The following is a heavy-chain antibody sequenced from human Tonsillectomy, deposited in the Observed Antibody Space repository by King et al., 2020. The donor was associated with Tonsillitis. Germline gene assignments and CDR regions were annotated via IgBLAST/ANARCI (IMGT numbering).Heavy chain of an antibody. CDR3: ARGHEDWFFDL. Sequence: VQLVESGAEVKKPGASVKVSCKASGYTFSTYGVNWVRQAPGQGLECMGWISTYNGETDYAQKFQGRVTLTTNTSTSRVYMELRSLRSDDTAVYYCARGHEDWFFDLWGRGTLVTVSS. CDR1: GYTFSTYG. J-gene: IGHJ2*01. CDR2: ISTYNGET. V-gene: IGHV1-18*04.